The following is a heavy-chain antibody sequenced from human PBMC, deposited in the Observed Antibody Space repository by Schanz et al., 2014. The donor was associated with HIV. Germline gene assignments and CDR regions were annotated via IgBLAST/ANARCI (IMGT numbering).Heavy chain of an antibody. CDR1: GFTFRTHG. CDR2: ISYDGSIK. D-gene: IGHD6-13*01. Sequence: QVQLVESGGGVVQPGRSLRLSCAASGFTFRTHGIHWVRQAPAKGLEWVAVISYDGSIKEYADSVKGRFAISRDNSKNTVYLQMNSLRGEDSAVYYCAKVGRIYSTTWIDPWGQGTLVTVSS. V-gene: IGHV3-30*18. CDR3: AKVGRIYSTTWIDP. J-gene: IGHJ5*02.